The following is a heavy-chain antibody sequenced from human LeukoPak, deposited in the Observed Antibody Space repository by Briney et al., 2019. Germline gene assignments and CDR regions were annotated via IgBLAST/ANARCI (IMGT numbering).Heavy chain of an antibody. V-gene: IGHV3-48*01. CDR2: ISSGGETI. D-gene: IGHD6-19*01. J-gene: IGHJ3*02. CDR1: GVTISGGS. Sequence: GGSLRLSCIASGVTISGGSKNWVRQAPGMGLEWLSYISSGGETIYYADSVKGRVTIFRDNAKNSLYLQMDSLRAEDTAVYYCARDGRAVAFDIWGQGTMVTVSS. CDR3: ARDGRAVAFDI.